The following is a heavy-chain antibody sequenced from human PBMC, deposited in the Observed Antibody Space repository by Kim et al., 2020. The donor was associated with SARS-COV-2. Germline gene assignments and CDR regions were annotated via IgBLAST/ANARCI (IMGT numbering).Heavy chain of an antibody. J-gene: IGHJ6*02. CDR1: GGSFSGYY. D-gene: IGHD2-2*01. V-gene: IGHV4-34*01. CDR2: INHSGST. Sequence: SETLSLTCAVYGGSFSGYYWSWIRQPPGKGLEWIGEINHSGSTNYNPSLKSRVTISVDTSKNQFSLKLSSVTAADTAVYYCWGSATGQPNIVVVPAALMDVWGQGTTVTVSS. CDR3: WGSATGQPNIVVVPAALMDV.